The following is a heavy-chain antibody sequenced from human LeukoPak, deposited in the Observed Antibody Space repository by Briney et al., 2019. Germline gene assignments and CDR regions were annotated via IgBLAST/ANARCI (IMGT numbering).Heavy chain of an antibody. CDR3: ARENERIAVAGADY. J-gene: IGHJ4*02. CDR2: IDTDGSFT. D-gene: IGHD6-19*01. V-gene: IGHV3-74*01. Sequence: GSLPDSRAASGFTFSSYWMHWVRQAPGKGLVWVSRIDTDGSFTSFTDRVSGPFTISRDNAKNTLNLQMSSLRAEDTAVYYCARENERIAVAGADYWGQGTLVTVSS. CDR1: GFTFSSYW.